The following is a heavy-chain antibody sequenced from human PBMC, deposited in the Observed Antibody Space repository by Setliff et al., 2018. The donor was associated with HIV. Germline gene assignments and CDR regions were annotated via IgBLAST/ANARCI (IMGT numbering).Heavy chain of an antibody. D-gene: IGHD4-17*01. CDR2: VYARGNT. CDR3: ARDRYVDYTYFDY. CDR1: GGSISSGTFY. Sequence: PSETLSLTCTVSGGSISSGTFYWSWIRQPAGKGLEWIGHVYARGNTNYNPSLKSRVTISVDTSQHQLSLKLSSVTAADTAVYYCARDRYVDYTYFDYWGQGTMVTVSS. V-gene: IGHV4-61*09. J-gene: IGHJ4*02.